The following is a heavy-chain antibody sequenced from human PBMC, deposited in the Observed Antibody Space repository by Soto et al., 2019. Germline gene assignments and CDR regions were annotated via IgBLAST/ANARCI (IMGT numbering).Heavy chain of an antibody. CDR2: IYDRENT. CDR3: ARGPSDDKVDY. V-gene: IGHV4-4*09. Sequence: SETLSLTCTVSGGSISSYYWSWIRQPPGKGLEWIGHIYDRENTYNNPSLQSRVTISVDTSKNQFSLHLTSVTAADTAVYYCARGPSDDKVDYWGQGTLVTVSS. J-gene: IGHJ4*02. CDR1: GGSISSYY. D-gene: IGHD1-1*01.